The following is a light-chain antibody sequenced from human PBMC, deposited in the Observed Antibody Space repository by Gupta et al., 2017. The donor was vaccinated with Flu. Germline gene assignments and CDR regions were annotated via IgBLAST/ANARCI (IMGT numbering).Light chain of an antibody. J-gene: IGLJ1*01. CDR1: TSNIGGNF. Sequence: QSVLTQPPSVSAAPGQKVTIPCYGSTSNIGGNFVSWSHQIPGTAPNLLIYENNKRPSGIPDRFSGSNSGTSATLDITGLQTGDEADYYCGTWDNSLTVVYVFGPGTKVTVL. CDR2: ENN. V-gene: IGLV1-51*02. CDR3: GTWDNSLTVVYV.